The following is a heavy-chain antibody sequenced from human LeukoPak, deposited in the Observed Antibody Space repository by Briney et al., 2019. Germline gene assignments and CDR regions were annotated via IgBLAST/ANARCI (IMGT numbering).Heavy chain of an antibody. CDR2: INPNSGGT. Sequence: ASVKVSCKASGYTFTGYYMHWVRQAPGQGLEWMGWINPNSGGTNYAQKFQGRVTMTRDTSISTAYMELSRLRSDDTAVYYCAREGSSMGATSAFDIWGQGTMVTVSS. J-gene: IGHJ3*02. V-gene: IGHV1-2*02. CDR1: GYTFTGYY. CDR3: AREGSSMGATSAFDI. D-gene: IGHD1-26*01.